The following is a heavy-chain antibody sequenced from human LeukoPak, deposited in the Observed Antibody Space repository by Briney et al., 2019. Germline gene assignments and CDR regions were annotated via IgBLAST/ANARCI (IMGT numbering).Heavy chain of an antibody. V-gene: IGHV1-24*01. CDR3: ATAGVEMATILDAFDI. Sequence: ASVKVSCKVSGYTLTELSMHRVRQAPGKGLEWMGGFDPEDGETIYAQKFQGRVTMTEDTSTDTAYMELSSLRSEDTAVYYCATAGVEMATILDAFDIWGQGTMVTVSS. D-gene: IGHD5-24*01. CDR1: GYTLTELS. J-gene: IGHJ3*02. CDR2: FDPEDGET.